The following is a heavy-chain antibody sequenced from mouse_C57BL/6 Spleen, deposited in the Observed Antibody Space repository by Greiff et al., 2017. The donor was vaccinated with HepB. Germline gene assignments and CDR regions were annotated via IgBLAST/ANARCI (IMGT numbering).Heavy chain of an antibody. J-gene: IGHJ1*03. CDR3: ARGPERYGSSYGYFDV. D-gene: IGHD1-1*01. CDR2: IYPGSGNT. Sequence: VQLQQSGAELVRPGASVKLSCKASGYTFTDYYINWVKQRPGQGLEWIARIYPGSGNTYYNEKFKGKATLTAEKSSSTAYMQLSSLTSEDSAVYFCARGPERYGSSYGYFDVWGTGTTVTVSS. CDR1: GYTFTDYY. V-gene: IGHV1-76*01.